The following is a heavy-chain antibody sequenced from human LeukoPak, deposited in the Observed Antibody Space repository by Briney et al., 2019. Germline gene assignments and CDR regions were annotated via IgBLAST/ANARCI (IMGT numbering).Heavy chain of an antibody. CDR1: GYTFTGYY. V-gene: IGHV1-2*02. Sequence: ASVKVSCKASGYTFTGYYMHWVRQAPGQGLEWMGWINPNSGGTNYAQKFQGRVTMTRDTSISTAYMELSRLRSDDTAVYYCARGQQGGSLGTAYDAFDIWGQGTMVTVSS. D-gene: IGHD3-16*01. J-gene: IGHJ3*02. CDR3: ARGQQGGSLGTAYDAFDI. CDR2: INPNSGGT.